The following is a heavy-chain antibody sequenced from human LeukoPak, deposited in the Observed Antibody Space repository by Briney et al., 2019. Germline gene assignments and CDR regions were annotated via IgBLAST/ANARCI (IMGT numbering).Heavy chain of an antibody. D-gene: IGHD4-23*01. CDR2: IYTSGST. J-gene: IGHJ4*02. Sequence: SETLSLTCTVSAGSISSTYWSWIRQPAGKGLEWIGRIYTSGSTNYNPPLKSQVTMSVGTSKNQFSLKLSSVTAADTAVYYCASSRWPTGPDYWGQGTLVTVSS. V-gene: IGHV4-4*07. CDR1: AGSISSTY. CDR3: ASSRWPTGPDY.